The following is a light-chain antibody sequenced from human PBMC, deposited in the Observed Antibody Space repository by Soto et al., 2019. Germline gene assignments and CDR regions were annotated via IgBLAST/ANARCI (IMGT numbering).Light chain of an antibody. V-gene: IGKV3-20*01. CDR3: QQYDTPLFP. J-gene: IGKJ3*01. CDR2: GAS. CDR1: QSVTNNF. Sequence: IVLTQSPGTLSLSPGERATLSCGASQSVTNNFLAWYQQKPGQAPRLLIYGASSRATGVPDRFNDSGYGKEFALPISRLVSGDFAVYYCQQYDTPLFPFGPGTNVNIK.